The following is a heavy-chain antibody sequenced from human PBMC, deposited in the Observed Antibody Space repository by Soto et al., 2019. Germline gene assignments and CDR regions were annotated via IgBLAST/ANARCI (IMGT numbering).Heavy chain of an antibody. D-gene: IGHD3-16*01. J-gene: IGHJ4*02. CDR3: ARESGGYDYVCGSHTPLYSFDF. Sequence: GSLRLSCAASGFSFSSYAMHWVRQAPGKGLEWVAVISYDGSNKYYADSVTGRFTISRENSKNTLYLQMNSLRAEDTAVYYFARESGGYDYVCGSHTPLYSFDFWGQGTLVTVSS. CDR1: GFSFSSYA. V-gene: IGHV3-30-3*01. CDR2: ISYDGSNK.